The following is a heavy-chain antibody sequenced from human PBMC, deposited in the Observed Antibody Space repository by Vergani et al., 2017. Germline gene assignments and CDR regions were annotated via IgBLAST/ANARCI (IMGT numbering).Heavy chain of an antibody. J-gene: IGHJ4*02. CDR1: GFTFDDYA. D-gene: IGHD3-16*01. CDR2: ISGDGGST. CDR3: AKDMVRFPYAYYFDY. Sequence: VQLVESGGGVVQPGRSLRLSCAASGFTFDDYAMHWVRQAPGKGLEWGSLISGDGGSTYYADSVKGRFTISRDNSKNSLYLQMNSLRTEDTALYYCAKDMVRFPYAYYFDYWGQGTLVTVSS. V-gene: IGHV3-43*02.